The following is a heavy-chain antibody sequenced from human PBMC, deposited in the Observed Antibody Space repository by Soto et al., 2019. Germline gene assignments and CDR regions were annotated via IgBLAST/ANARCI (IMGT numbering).Heavy chain of an antibody. Sequence: EVQLVETGGGVLRPGGSLRLSCAASGFIFDDYGMSWARQAPGKGLEWVSGVNWNGGSTGYADSVKGRFTISRDNAKNILFLQMNSLRVEDTAFYYCVSGASLNLDYLGQGTLVTVSS. CDR2: VNWNGGST. CDR3: VSGASLNLDY. J-gene: IGHJ4*02. V-gene: IGHV3-20*04. D-gene: IGHD1-26*01. CDR1: GFIFDDYG.